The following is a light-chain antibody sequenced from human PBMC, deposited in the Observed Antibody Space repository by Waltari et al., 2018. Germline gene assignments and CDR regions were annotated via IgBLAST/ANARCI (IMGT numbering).Light chain of an antibody. V-gene: IGLV1-47*01. J-gene: IGLJ3*02. Sequence: QSVLTQPPSASGTPGQRVTISCSGSRSNIGSNYVYWYQQVPGTAPKLRIYRNNQRPSGVPDRFSGSKSGTSASLAISGLRSEDEVDYYCAAWDDSLSGRVFGGGTKVTVL. CDR1: RSNIGSNY. CDR2: RNN. CDR3: AAWDDSLSGRV.